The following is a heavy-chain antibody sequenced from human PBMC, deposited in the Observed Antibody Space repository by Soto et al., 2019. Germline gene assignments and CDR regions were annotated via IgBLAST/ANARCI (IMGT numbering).Heavy chain of an antibody. V-gene: IGHV4-38-2*01. CDR2: IYHSGST. Sequence: PSETLSLTCGVSGYSIIRGYYWGCIRQTPGKGLEWIASIYHSGSTYYNPSLKSRVTISVDTSKNQFSLKLTSVTAADTAVYYCARGAATVTPGWFDPWGQGIMVTVSS. J-gene: IGHJ5*02. D-gene: IGHD4-17*01. CDR3: ARGAATVTPGWFDP. CDR1: GYSIIRGYY.